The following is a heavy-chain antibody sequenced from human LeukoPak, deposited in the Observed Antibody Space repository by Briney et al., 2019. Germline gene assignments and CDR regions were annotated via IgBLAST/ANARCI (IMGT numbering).Heavy chain of an antibody. CDR1: GFTFSDYY. V-gene: IGHV3-11*01. D-gene: IGHD6-19*01. CDR3: ARQWQVAFDI. CDR2: ITSSGSTI. Sequence: GGSLRLSCAASGFTFSDYYMSWIRQAPGKGLEWVSYITSSGSTIYYADSMKGRFTISRDNAKNSLYPQMNSLRAEDTAVYYCARQWQVAFDIWGQGTMVTVSS. J-gene: IGHJ3*02.